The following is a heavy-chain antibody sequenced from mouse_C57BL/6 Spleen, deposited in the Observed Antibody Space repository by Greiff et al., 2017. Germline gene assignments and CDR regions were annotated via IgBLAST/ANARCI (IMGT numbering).Heavy chain of an antibody. J-gene: IGHJ4*01. Sequence: VQLQQSGPELVKPGASVKISCKASGYAFSSSWMNWVKQRPGKGLEWIGRLYPGDGDTNYNGKFKGKATLTADKSSSTAYMQLSSLTSEDSAVYFCARGTATVVARYYAMDYWGQGTSVTVSS. CDR1: GYAFSSSW. V-gene: IGHV1-82*01. CDR2: LYPGDGDT. CDR3: ARGTATVVARYYAMDY. D-gene: IGHD1-1*01.